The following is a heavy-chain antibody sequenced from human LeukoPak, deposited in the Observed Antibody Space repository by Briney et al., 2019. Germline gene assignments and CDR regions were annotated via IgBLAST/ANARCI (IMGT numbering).Heavy chain of an antibody. D-gene: IGHD3-22*01. CDR2: ISYDGSNK. Sequence: GGSLRLSCAASGFTFSSYAMSWVRQAPGKGLEWVAVISYDGSNKYYADSVKGRFTISRDNSKNTLYLQMNSLRAEDTAVYYCAKDRYYDSSGYYYPIDAFDIWGQGTMVTVSS. CDR1: GFTFSSYA. CDR3: AKDRYYDSSGYYYPIDAFDI. V-gene: IGHV3-30*18. J-gene: IGHJ3*02.